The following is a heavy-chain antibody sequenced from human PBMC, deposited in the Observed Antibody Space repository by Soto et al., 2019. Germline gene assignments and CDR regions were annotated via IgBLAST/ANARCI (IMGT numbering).Heavy chain of an antibody. V-gene: IGHV4-30-4*01. CDR2: IYNSGTT. CDR3: AAEDIVLMVYAFDY. D-gene: IGHD2-8*01. J-gene: IGHJ4*02. Sequence: QVQLQESGPGLVKPSQTLSLTCTVSGGSLSSGDSYWSWIRQPPGKGLEWIGYIYNSGTTSYNPSLKSRVTISADTSKNQFSLNLSSVTAADTAVYYCAAEDIVLMVYAFDYWGQGILVTVS. CDR1: GGSLSSGDSY.